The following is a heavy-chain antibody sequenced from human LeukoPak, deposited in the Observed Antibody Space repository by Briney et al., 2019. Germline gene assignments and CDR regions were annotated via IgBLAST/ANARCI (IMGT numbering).Heavy chain of an antibody. CDR2: ISYDGSNK. CDR1: GFTFSSYA. V-gene: IGHV3-30-3*01. J-gene: IGHJ6*03. CDR3: ARDATHLYYMDV. Sequence: GRSLRLSCAASGFTFSSYAMHWVRQAPGKGLEWVAVISYDGSNKYYADSVKGRFTISRDNSKNTLYLQMNSLRAEDTAVYYCARDATHLYYMDVWGKGTTVTVSS.